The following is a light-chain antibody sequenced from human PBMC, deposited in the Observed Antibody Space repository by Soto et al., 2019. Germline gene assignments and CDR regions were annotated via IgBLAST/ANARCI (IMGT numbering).Light chain of an antibody. CDR3: QQRSNWPPIT. Sequence: IVLTQSPGTVSLSQGERTTLSCRASQSISRYLAWYQQKPGQGPRLLIYGASSRATGTPDRFSGSGSGTDFTLTISSLEPEDFAVYYCQQRSNWPPITFGQGTRLEIK. CDR2: GAS. CDR1: QSISRY. J-gene: IGKJ5*01. V-gene: IGKV3-11*01.